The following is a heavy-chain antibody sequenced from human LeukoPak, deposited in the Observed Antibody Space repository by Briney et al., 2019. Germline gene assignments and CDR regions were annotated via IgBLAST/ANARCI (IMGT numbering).Heavy chain of an antibody. J-gene: IGHJ4*02. CDR2: IYYSGST. CDR3: ATQSVVGYSSGSKPFDY. V-gene: IGHV4-30-4*01. D-gene: IGHD6-19*01. Sequence: PSETLSLTCTVFGGSISSGDYYWRWIRQPPGKGLEWIGYIYYSGSTYYNPSLKSRVTISVDTSKNQFSLKLSSVTAADTAVYYCATQSVVGYSSGSKPFDYWGQGTLVTVSS. CDR1: GGSISSGDYY.